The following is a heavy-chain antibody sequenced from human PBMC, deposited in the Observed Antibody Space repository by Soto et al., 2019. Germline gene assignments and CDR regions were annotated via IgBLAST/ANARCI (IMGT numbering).Heavy chain of an antibody. Sequence: EVQVLESGGGLVQPGGSLRLSCAASGFSFSHYAMNWVRQAPGKGLEWVSSIDYSGVNRRYADSVKGRFTTSRDNSKNTLFLQMSSLRADDTAVYYCRPDSSGGEVDCWGQGTLVTVSS. CDR2: IDYSGVNR. CDR1: GFSFSHYA. CDR3: RPDSSGGEVDC. D-gene: IGHD6-19*01. V-gene: IGHV3-23*01. J-gene: IGHJ4*02.